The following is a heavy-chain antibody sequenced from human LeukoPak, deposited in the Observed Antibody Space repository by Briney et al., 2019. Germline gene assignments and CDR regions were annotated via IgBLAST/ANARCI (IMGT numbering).Heavy chain of an antibody. Sequence: SETLSLTCTVSGDSISSYYWSWIRQPPGKGLEWIGYIYYSGSTNYNPSLKSRLTISVDTSKSQLSLKLSSVTAADTAVYYCARAKKAVAGFFDYWGQGTLVTVSS. CDR3: ARAKKAVAGFFDY. D-gene: IGHD6-19*01. CDR1: GDSISSYY. V-gene: IGHV4-59*01. CDR2: IYYSGST. J-gene: IGHJ4*02.